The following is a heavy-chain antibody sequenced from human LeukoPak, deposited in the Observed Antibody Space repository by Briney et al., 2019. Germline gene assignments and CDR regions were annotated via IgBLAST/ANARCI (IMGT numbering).Heavy chain of an antibody. CDR3: ARVCTGPKLYYFDY. J-gene: IGHJ4*02. V-gene: IGHV4-34*01. CDR1: GGSFSGYY. CDR2: INHSGST. Sequence: SETLSLTCAVYGGSFSGYYWSWIRQPPGKGLEWIGEINHSGSTNYNPSLKSRVTISVDTPKNQFSLKLSSVTAADTAVYYCARVCTGPKLYYFDYWGQGTLVTVSS. D-gene: IGHD2-8*01.